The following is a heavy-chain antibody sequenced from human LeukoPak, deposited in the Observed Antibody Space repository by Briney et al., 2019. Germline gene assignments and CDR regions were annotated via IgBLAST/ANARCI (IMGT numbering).Heavy chain of an antibody. CDR3: AKDALEYYYGSGSEFDY. D-gene: IGHD3-10*01. CDR1: GFTFSSYA. CDR2: ISGSGGST. J-gene: IGHJ4*02. Sequence: PGGSLRLSCAASGFTFSSYAMSWVRQAPGKGLEGVSAISGSGGSTYYADSVKGRFTISRDNSKNTLYLQMNSLRAEDTAVYYCAKDALEYYYGSGSEFDYWGQGTLVTVSS. V-gene: IGHV3-23*01.